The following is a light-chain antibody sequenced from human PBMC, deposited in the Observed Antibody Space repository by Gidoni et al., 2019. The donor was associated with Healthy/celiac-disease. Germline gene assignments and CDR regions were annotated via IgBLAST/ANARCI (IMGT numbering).Light chain of an antibody. CDR2: KAS. J-gene: IGKJ1*01. CDR1: QSIRSW. V-gene: IGKV1-5*03. CDR3: QQYNSYSWT. Sequence: DIQMTQSPSTLSASVGDRVPITCRASQSIRSWLAWYEQKPGKAPKRLIYKASSLESGVPSRFSGSGSGTEFTLTISSLQPDDFATYYCQQYNSYSWTCXQXTKVEIK.